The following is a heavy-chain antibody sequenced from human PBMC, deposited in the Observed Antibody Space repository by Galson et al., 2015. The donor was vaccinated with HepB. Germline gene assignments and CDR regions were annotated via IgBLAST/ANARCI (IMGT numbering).Heavy chain of an antibody. CDR2: ISYDGSNK. J-gene: IGHJ4*02. Sequence: SLRLSCAASGFTFSSYAMHWVRQAPGKGLEWVAVISYDGSNKYYADSVKGRFTISRDNSKNTLYLQMNSLRAEDTAVYYCARDQDPTYILTGFDYWGQGTLVTVSS. CDR3: ARDQDPTYILTGFDY. D-gene: IGHD3-9*01. CDR1: GFTFSSYA. V-gene: IGHV3-30-3*01.